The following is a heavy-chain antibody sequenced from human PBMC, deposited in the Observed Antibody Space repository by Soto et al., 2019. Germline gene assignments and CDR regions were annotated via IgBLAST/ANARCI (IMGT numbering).Heavy chain of an antibody. CDR3: ARDRDDDGSGNYYNRIDF. J-gene: IGHJ4*02. Sequence: QVQLVQSGAEVKKPGSSVKVSCKASGGIFSTYAISWLRQAPGQGLEWMGGIIPIFGTPNYAQRFQVRVTITADESTTTSYMELIRLKSEDTAVYYCARDRDDDGSGNYYNRIDFWVQGPLVTVSS. D-gene: IGHD3-10*01. CDR1: GGIFSTYA. V-gene: IGHV1-69*01. CDR2: IIPIFGTP.